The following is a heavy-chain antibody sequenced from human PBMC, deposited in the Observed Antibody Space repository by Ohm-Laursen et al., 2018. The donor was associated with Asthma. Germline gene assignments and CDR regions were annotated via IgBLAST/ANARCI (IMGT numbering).Heavy chain of an antibody. J-gene: IGHJ4*02. V-gene: IGHV3-7*01. CDR2: IYPDGGEK. CDR1: GLPFSNFW. CDR3: ARDVMEWYLPAFDF. D-gene: IGHD3-3*01. Sequence: GSLRLSCAASGLPFSNFWMSWVRQAPGKGLEWVANIYPDGGEKYYVDSVDGRFTISRDNAKNSLHLQMNSLRPDDTAVYYCARDVMEWYLPAFDFWGQGTLVTVSS.